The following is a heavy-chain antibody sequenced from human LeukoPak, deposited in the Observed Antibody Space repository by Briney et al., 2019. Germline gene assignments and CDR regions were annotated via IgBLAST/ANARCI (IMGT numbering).Heavy chain of an antibody. D-gene: IGHD3-10*01. CDR3: ARGLYGSGSYWRAFDI. CDR1: GFTFSSYD. J-gene: IGHJ3*02. CDR2: IGTAGDT. Sequence: GGSLRLSCAASGFTFSSYDMHWVRQATGKGLEWVSAIGTAGDTYYPGSVKGRFTISRENAKNSLYLQMNSLRAGDTAVYYCARGLYGSGSYWRAFDIWGQGTMVTVSS. V-gene: IGHV3-13*01.